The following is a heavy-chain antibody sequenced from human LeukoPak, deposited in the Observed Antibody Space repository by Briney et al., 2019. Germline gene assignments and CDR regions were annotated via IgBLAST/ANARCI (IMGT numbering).Heavy chain of an antibody. CDR2: ISSSSSYI. J-gene: IGHJ4*02. CDR1: GFTFSSYS. V-gene: IGHV3-21*01. CDR3: ARVGGYCSGGSCDHFDY. D-gene: IGHD2-15*01. Sequence: PGGSLRLACAASGFTFSSYSMNWVRPAPGKGLEWVSSISSSSSYIYYADSVKGRFTISRDNAKNPLYLQMNSLRAEDTAVYYCARVGGYCSGGSCDHFDYWGQGTLVTVSS.